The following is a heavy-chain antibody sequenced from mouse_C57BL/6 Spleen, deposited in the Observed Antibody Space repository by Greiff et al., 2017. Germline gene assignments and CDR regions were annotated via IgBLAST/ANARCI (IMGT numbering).Heavy chain of an antibody. CDR3: ATNYGNNYLDY. CDR2: FHPYYDDT. V-gene: IGHV1-47*01. D-gene: IGHD1-1*01. J-gene: IGHJ2*01. CDR1: GYTFTTYP. Sequence: VQLQESGAELVQPGASVKMSCKASGYTFTTYPIEWMKQNHGQSLEWIGNFHPYYDDTKYNEKFKGKATLTVEKSSSTVYLVLSRLTSDDSAVYYCATNYGNNYLDYWGQGTTLTVSS.